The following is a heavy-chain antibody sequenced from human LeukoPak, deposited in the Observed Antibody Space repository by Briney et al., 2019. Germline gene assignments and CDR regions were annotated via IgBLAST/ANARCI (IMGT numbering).Heavy chain of an antibody. CDR2: IKQDGSEK. D-gene: IGHD2-2*01. V-gene: IGHV3-7*03. CDR3: ARVLGSRYCSSTSCSLRALDY. CDR1: GFTFSSYW. Sequence: AGGSLRLSCAASGFTFSSYWMSWVRQAPGKGLEWVANIKQDGSEKYYVDSAKGRFTISRDNAKNSLYLQMNSLRAEDTAVYYCARVLGSRYCSSTSCSLRALDYWGQGTLVTVSS. J-gene: IGHJ4*02.